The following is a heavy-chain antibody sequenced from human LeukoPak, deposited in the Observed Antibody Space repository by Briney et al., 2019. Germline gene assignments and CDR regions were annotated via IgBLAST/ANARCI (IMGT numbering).Heavy chain of an antibody. D-gene: IGHD7-27*01. CDR1: GGSISSYY. CDR2: IYYSGST. Sequence: SETLSLTCTVSGGSISSYYWSWIRQPPGKGLEWIGYIYYSGSTNYNPSLKSRVTISVDTSKNQFSLKLSSVTAADTAVYYCARDLLGNDAFDIWGQGTMVTVSS. J-gene: IGHJ3*02. V-gene: IGHV4-59*01. CDR3: ARDLLGNDAFDI.